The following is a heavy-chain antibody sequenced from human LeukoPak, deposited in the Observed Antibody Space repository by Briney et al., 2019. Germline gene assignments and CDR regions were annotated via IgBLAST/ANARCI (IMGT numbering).Heavy chain of an antibody. D-gene: IGHD3-22*01. V-gene: IGHV4-59*12. Sequence: SETLSLTCTVSGASISSYYWSWIRQPPGKGLEWIGYIHYSGGTNHNPSLKSRVTMSVDSSKNQFSLKLSSVTAADTAVYYCARDRYYYDSSGSAFDIWGQGTMVTVSS. CDR3: ARDRYYYDSSGSAFDI. CDR1: GASISSYY. J-gene: IGHJ3*02. CDR2: IHYSGGT.